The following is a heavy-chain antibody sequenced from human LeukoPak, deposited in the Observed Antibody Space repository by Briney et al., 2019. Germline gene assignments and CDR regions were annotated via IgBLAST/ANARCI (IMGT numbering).Heavy chain of an antibody. J-gene: IGHJ4*02. D-gene: IGHD2/OR15-2a*01. Sequence: SETLSLTRTVSGGSIRRYYWSWIRQPPGKELEWIGYIYYSGSTNYNPSLKSRVTISVDTSKNQYSLKLSSVTAADTAVYYCARDSAFLAFDYWGQGTLVTVSS. CDR1: GGSIRRYY. V-gene: IGHV4-59*01. CDR3: ARDSAFLAFDY. CDR2: IYYSGST.